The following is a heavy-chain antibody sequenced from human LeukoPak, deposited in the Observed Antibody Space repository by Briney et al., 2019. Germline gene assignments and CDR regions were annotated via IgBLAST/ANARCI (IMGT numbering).Heavy chain of an antibody. D-gene: IGHD2-15*01. J-gene: IGHJ5*02. CDR1: GFTVSSNY. V-gene: IGHV3-66*01. CDR2: IYSGGST. CDR3: ARDRDIVVVVAATPSWFDP. Sequence: GSLRLSCAASGFTVSSNYMSWVRQAPGKGLEWVSVIYSGGSTYYADSVKGRFTISRDNSKNTLYLQMNSLRAEDTAVYYCARDRDIVVVVAATPSWFDPWGQGTLVTVSS.